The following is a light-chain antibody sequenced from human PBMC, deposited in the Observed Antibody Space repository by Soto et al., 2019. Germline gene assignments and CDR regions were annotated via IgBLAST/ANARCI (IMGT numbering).Light chain of an antibody. CDR3: QQRTDRTLWT. Sequence: EIVLTQSPATLSLSPGERATLSCRASQSIGLAIAWYQHKPGQAPRLLIFEASQRATGIPARFRGSGSGTDFTLSISSLEPEDFAVYYCQQRTDRTLWTFGQGTKVESK. V-gene: IGKV3-11*01. CDR2: EAS. CDR1: QSIGLA. J-gene: IGKJ1*01.